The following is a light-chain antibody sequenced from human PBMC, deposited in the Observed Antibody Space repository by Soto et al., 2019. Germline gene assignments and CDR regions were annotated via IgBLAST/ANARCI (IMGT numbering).Light chain of an antibody. V-gene: IGKV1-9*01. CDR3: QQLNGYPPT. CDR1: QDISSY. J-gene: IGKJ3*01. Sequence: DIQLTQSPSFLSASVGDRVTITCRASQDISSYLAWYQQKPGKAPKLLIYAASTLQSGVPSRFSGSGSGTEFTLTITSLQPEDFATYYCQQLNGYPPTSGPGTKVDIK. CDR2: AAS.